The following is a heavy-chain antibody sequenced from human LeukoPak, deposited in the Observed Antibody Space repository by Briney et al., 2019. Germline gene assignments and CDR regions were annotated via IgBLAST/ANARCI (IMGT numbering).Heavy chain of an antibody. CDR1: GGSIISYF. Sequence: SETLSLTCTVSGGSIISYFWSWIRQPPGKGPEWIGYIFDIGTTNYNPSTNYNPSLKSRVTVSLDTSKNHFSLKLSSVTAADTAVYFCARGGVTTIAQYDYWGQGILVTVSS. D-gene: IGHD5-12*01. V-gene: IGHV4-59*01. CDR2: IFDIGTTNYNPST. CDR3: ARGGVTTIAQYDY. J-gene: IGHJ4*02.